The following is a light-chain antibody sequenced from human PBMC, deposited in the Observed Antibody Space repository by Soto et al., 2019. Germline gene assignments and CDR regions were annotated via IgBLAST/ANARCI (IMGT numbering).Light chain of an antibody. V-gene: IGKV3-15*01. CDR3: QHYNNWVGT. J-gene: IGKJ4*01. CDR2: GAS. CDR1: QTISSN. Sequence: EIVLTQSPATLSVSQGERSTLSFSANQTISSNLAWYQQKPGQAPRLLIYGASTRATGIPARFSGSGSGTEFTLTISSLQSEDFTVYYCQHYNNWVGTFGGGTKVDIK.